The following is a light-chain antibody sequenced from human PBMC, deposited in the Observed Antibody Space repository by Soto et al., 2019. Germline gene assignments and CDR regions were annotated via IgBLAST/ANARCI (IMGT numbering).Light chain of an antibody. CDR2: DAS. Sequence: DIQMTQSPSTLSASVGDRVTIPCRASQSINRYLAWYQQKPGKTPKLLIYDASNLEDGVPSRFSGNRYGTEFIFSFFGLQPDDFATYYCQHYNNYPWTFGQGTKV. J-gene: IGKJ1*01. CDR1: QSINRY. CDR3: QHYNNYPWT. V-gene: IGKV1-5*01.